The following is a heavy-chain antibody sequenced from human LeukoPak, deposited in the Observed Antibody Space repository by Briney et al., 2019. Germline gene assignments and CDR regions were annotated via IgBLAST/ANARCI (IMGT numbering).Heavy chain of an antibody. CDR3: ARGGYSSGFCGRSKLCPYYFDY. V-gene: IGHV4-34*01. CDR1: GGSFSGYY. D-gene: IGHD2-15*01. J-gene: IGHJ4*02. Sequence: PSETLSLTCAVYGGSFSGYYWSWIRQPPGKGLEWIGETNHSGSTNYNPSLKSRVTISVDTSKNQFSLKLSSVTAADTAVYYCARGGYSSGFCGRSKLCPYYFDYWGQRTLVTVSS. CDR2: TNHSGST.